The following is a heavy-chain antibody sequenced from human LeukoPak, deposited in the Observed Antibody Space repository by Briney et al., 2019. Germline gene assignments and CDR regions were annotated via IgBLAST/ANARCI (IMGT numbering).Heavy chain of an antibody. V-gene: IGHV1-46*01. CDR3: ARCWYSSSSQGHAFDI. Sequence: ASVKVSCKASGYSFTSYYMHWVRQAPGQGLEWMGIINPSGGSTSYAQKFQGRVTMTRDMSTSTVYMELSSLRSEDTAVYYCARCWYSSSSQGHAFDIWGQGTMVTVSS. CDR1: GYSFTSYY. D-gene: IGHD6-6*01. J-gene: IGHJ3*02. CDR2: INPSGGST.